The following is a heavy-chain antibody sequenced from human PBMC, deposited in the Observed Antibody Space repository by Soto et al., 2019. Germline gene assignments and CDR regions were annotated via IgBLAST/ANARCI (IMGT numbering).Heavy chain of an antibody. CDR3: AHSSYSSSLGYYYYYMDV. Sequence: GLDLEWLALIYWDDDKRYSPSLKSRLTITKDTSKNQVVLTMTNMDPVDTATYFCAHSSYSSSLGYYYYYMDVWGKGTTVTVSS. J-gene: IGHJ6*03. D-gene: IGHD6-6*01. CDR2: IYWDDDK. V-gene: IGHV2-5*02.